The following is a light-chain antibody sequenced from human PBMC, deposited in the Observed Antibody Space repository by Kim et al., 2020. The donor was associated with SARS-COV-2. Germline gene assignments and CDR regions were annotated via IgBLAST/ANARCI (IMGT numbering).Light chain of an antibody. V-gene: IGKV1-33*01. Sequence: DIQMTQSPPSLSAFLGDGVTISCQASEDVRNYVSWYQQKPGTAPKLLIHDASNVEVGVPARFSGSGYGTHFTLTISSLQPEDVAIYYCLQYEYRPYVFGQGTKLEI. CDR1: EDVRNY. J-gene: IGKJ2*01. CDR3: LQYEYRPYV. CDR2: DAS.